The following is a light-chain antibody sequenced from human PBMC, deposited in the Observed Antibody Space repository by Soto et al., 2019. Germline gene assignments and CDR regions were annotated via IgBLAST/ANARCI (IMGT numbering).Light chain of an antibody. V-gene: IGLV1-40*01. Sequence: SALPQPPSVSGAPGQMVTISCTGSSSNIGAGYEVNWYQHLPGTAPKLLIYDNNNRPSGVPDRFSGSKSGTSASLAITGLQAEDEAEYYCQSYDSSLSALYVFGTGTRSPS. J-gene: IGLJ1*01. CDR2: DNN. CDR1: SSNIGAGYE. CDR3: QSYDSSLSALYV.